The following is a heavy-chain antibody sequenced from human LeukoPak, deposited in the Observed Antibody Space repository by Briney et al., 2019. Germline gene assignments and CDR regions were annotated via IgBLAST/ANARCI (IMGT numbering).Heavy chain of an antibody. CDR3: ATSTDIVVDY. CDR2: ISYDGSNK. Sequence: GGSLRLSCAASGFTFSSYAMHWVRQAPGKGLEWVAVISYDGSNKYYADSVKGRFTISRDNSKNTLYLQMNSLRAEDTAVYYCATSTDIVVDYWGQGTLVTVSS. J-gene: IGHJ4*02. D-gene: IGHD5-12*01. V-gene: IGHV3-30-3*01. CDR1: GFTFSSYA.